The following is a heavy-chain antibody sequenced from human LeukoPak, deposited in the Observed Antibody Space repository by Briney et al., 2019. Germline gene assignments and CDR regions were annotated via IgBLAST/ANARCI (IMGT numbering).Heavy chain of an antibody. CDR1: GFTFDDYA. V-gene: IGHV3-9*01. Sequence: PGGSLRLSCAASGFTFDDYAMQGVRQAPGKGLEWVSGISWNSGSIGYADSVKGRFTISRDNAKNSLYLQMNSLRAEDTALYYCAKGLGKYYFDYWGQGTLVTVSS. CDR2: ISWNSGSI. D-gene: IGHD5-12*01. J-gene: IGHJ4*02. CDR3: AKGLGKYYFDY.